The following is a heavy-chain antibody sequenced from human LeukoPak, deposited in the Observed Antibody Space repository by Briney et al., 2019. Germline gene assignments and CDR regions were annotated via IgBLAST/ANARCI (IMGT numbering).Heavy chain of an antibody. CDR1: EFTFEDFN. CDR2: INWDSTEN. D-gene: IGHD1-26*01. CDR3: AKANEPWELLNSIDY. V-gene: IGHV3-43*01. J-gene: IGHJ4*01. Sequence: GGSLRLSCAASEFTFEDFNMSWLPQTPAKGLVWVSHINWDSTENLYADNVQGRFSIYRDNSKNSLFLEMNNFKHTAFAFYYCAKANEPWELLNSIDYWGQGALVTVSS.